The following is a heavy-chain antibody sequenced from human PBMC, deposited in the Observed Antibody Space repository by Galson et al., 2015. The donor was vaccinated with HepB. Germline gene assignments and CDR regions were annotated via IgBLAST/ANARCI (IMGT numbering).Heavy chain of an antibody. CDR1: GFTFSSYA. CDR2: ISYDGSNK. J-gene: IGHJ4*02. D-gene: IGHD5-18*01. CDR3: AREGGYSYGACYFDY. V-gene: IGHV3-30-3*01. Sequence: SLRLSCAASGFTFSSYAMHWVRQAPGKGLEWVAVISYDGSNKYYADSVKGRFTISRDNSKNTLYLQMNSLRAEDTAVYYCAREGGYSYGACYFDYWGQGTLVTVSS.